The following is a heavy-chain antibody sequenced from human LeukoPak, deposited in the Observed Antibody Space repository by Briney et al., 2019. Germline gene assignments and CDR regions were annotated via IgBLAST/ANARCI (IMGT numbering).Heavy chain of an antibody. CDR1: GGSISSGGYY. Sequence: PSQTLSLTCTVSGGSISSGGYYWSWIRQHPGKGLEWIGYIYYSGSTYYNPSLKSRVTISVDTSKNQFSLKLSSVTAADTAVYYCARFIAAAVSNWFDLWGQGTLVTVSS. J-gene: IGHJ5*02. CDR2: IYYSGST. V-gene: IGHV4-31*03. CDR3: ARFIAAAVSNWFDL. D-gene: IGHD6-13*01.